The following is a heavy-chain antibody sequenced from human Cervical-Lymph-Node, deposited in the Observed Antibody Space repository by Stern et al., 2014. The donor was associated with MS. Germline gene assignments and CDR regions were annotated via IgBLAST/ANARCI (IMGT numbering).Heavy chain of an antibody. CDR2: ISYSGST. CDR3: ARHGGSKRKDFSGVDF. Sequence: QLQLQESGPGLVKPSETLSLTCTVSGCSISSSRYYWGWIRQPPGKGLEWIGTISYSGSTFYNPSLKSRVTISVDTSKNQLSLKPGFVTGARTGGDYRARHGGSKRKDFSGVDFWGQGTLVTVSS. D-gene: IGHD3-16*01. J-gene: IGHJ4*02. V-gene: IGHV4-39*01. CDR1: GCSISSSRYY.